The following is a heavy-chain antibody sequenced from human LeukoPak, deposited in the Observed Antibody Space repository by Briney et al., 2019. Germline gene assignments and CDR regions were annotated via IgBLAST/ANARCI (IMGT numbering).Heavy chain of an antibody. V-gene: IGHV1-46*03. D-gene: IGHD3-22*01. CDR3: ARYDSSGSIDY. J-gene: IGHJ4*02. CDR1: GYTFTSYY. Sequence: ASVTVSCTTSGYTFTSYYMHWVRQAPGQGLEWMGIINPSGGSTSYAQKFQGRVTMTRDTSTSTVYMELSSLRSEDTAVYYCARYDSSGSIDYWGQGTLVTVSS. CDR2: INPSGGST.